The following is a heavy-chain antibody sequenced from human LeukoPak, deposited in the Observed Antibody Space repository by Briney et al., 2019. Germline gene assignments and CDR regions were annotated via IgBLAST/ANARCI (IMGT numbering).Heavy chain of an antibody. CDR1: GFTFSSYS. J-gene: IGHJ4*02. Sequence: GGSLRLSCAASGFTFSSYSMNWVRQAPGKGLEWVPSIGSSSSYIYYADSVKGRFTISRDNAKNSLYLQMNSLRAEDTAVYYCAKNPVAGRTYYFDYWGQGTLVTVSS. V-gene: IGHV3-21*01. D-gene: IGHD6-19*01. CDR2: IGSSSSYI. CDR3: AKNPVAGRTYYFDY.